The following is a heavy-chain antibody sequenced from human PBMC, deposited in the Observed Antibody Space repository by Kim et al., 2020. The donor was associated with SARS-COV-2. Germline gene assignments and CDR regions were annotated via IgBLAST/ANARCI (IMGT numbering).Heavy chain of an antibody. D-gene: IGHD6-13*01. J-gene: IGHJ4*02. CDR3: ARVQHEGATPGSGLLDY. CDR2: IIPIFCTT. V-gene: IGHV1-69*13. CDR1: GDTFSNYA. Sequence: SVKVSCKASGDTFSNYAISWVRQAPGQGLEWMGGIIPIFCTTDYARKFQGRVTITADVSTSTAYMELSSLGAEDTALYYCARVQHEGATPGSGLLDYWGQGTLVTVSS.